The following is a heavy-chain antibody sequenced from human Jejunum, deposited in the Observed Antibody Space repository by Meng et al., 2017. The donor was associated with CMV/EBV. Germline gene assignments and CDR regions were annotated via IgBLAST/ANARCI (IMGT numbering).Heavy chain of an antibody. CDR2: VYYTGSN. D-gene: IGHD3-10*01. V-gene: IGHV4-39*07. J-gene: IGHJ5*02. Sequence: GGSISNNRIYWAWIRQAPGKGLEWIGNVYYTGSNFYNPSLKSRVTISIDTSKNQFSLKLSPVNAADTAVYYCAPYYSGSGTYPSDPWGQGTLVTVSS. CDR3: APYYSGSGTYPSDP. CDR1: GGSISNNRIY.